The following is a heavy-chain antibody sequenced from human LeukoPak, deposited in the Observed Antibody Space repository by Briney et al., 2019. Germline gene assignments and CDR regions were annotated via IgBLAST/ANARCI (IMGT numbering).Heavy chain of an antibody. CDR3: ARGLHSRSSGRRFDVFEI. V-gene: IGHV4-59*01. D-gene: IGHD6-6*01. Sequence: PSETLSLTCTVSGDSITSYFWSWIRQPPGKGLEWVGYIFYSGITNYNPSLKSRVTISVDTSKNQFSLRLSSVTAADTAVYYCARGLHSRSSGRRFDVFEIWGQGTLVTVSS. CDR1: GDSITSYF. J-gene: IGHJ3*02. CDR2: IFYSGIT.